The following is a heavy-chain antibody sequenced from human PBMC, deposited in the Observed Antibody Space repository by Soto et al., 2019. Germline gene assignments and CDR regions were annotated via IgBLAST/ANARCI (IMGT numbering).Heavy chain of an antibody. J-gene: IGHJ4*02. Sequence: SATLSCKSSRCTFTSSGISCVRQTPGQVLEWIGWISAYNGNTNYAQKLQGRVTMTTDTSTSTAYMELSSLRSEDTAVYYCARDAEDSSGSDYWGQGTLVTVSS. V-gene: IGHV1-18*01. D-gene: IGHD3-22*01. CDR2: ISAYNGNT. CDR1: RCTFTSSG. CDR3: ARDAEDSSGSDY.